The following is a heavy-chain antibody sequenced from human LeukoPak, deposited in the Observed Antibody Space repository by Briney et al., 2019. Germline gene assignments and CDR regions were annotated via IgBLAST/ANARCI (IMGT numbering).Heavy chain of an antibody. CDR1: GYSPTDLA. V-gene: IGHV1-18*01. CDR3: ARLRSDHKPFDY. Sequence: ASVKVSCKVSGYSPTDLAIHWVRQAPGQGLEWMGWISAYNGNTNYAQKLQGRVTMTTDTSTSTAYMELRSLRSDDTAVYYCARLRSDHKPFDYWGQGTLVTVSS. D-gene: IGHD1-14*01. CDR2: ISAYNGNT. J-gene: IGHJ4*02.